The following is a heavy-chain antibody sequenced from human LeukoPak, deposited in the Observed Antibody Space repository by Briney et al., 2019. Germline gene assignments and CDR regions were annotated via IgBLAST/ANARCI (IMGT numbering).Heavy chain of an antibody. Sequence: GGSLRLSCAASGFTFSDYYMSWIRQAPGKGLEWVSYISSSGSTIYYADSVKGRFTISRDNAKNSLYLQMNSLRARDTAVYYCASEVGRGYSGYTPNPGYWGQGTLVTVSS. D-gene: IGHD5-12*01. J-gene: IGHJ4*02. V-gene: IGHV3-11*01. CDR2: ISSSGSTI. CDR1: GFTFSDYY. CDR3: ASEVGRGYSGYTPNPGY.